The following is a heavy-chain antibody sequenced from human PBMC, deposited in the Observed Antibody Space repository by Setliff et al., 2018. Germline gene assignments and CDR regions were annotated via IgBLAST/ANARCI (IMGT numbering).Heavy chain of an antibody. V-gene: IGHV7-4-1*02. CDR2: INTNTGNP. D-gene: IGHD3-3*01. Sequence: ASVKVSCKASGYTFTSYAMNWVRQAPGQRLEWMGWINTNTGNPTYAQGFTGRFVFSLDTSVSTAYLQISSLKAEDTAVYYCARGDFWVVGGAFDIWGQGTMVTVSS. CDR1: GYTFTSYA. J-gene: IGHJ3*02. CDR3: ARGDFWVVGGAFDI.